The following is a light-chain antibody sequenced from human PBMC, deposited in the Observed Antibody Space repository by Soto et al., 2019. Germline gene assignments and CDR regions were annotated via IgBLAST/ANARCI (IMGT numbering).Light chain of an antibody. CDR1: SSNIGAGYD. V-gene: IGLV1-40*03. CDR2: GNS. J-gene: IGLJ1*01. Sequence: QSALTQPPSVSGASGQRVTISCTGSSSNIGAGYDVHWYQQLPGTAPKLLIYGNSNRPSGVPDRFSGSKSGASASLAITGLQAEDEADYYCQSYDSSLSGFYVFGTGTKVPS. CDR3: QSYDSSLSGFYV.